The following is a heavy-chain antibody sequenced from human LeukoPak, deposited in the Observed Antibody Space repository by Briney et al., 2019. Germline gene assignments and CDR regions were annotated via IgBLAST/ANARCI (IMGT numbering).Heavy chain of an antibody. D-gene: IGHD1-1*01. CDR3: AREGYDAFDI. V-gene: IGHV3-48*03. J-gene: IGHJ3*02. Sequence: SRSLASAASASSSSSCEMGWDRPLEGEVMEWVSYISSSGTIYYADSVKGRFMISRDNAKNLLYLQMNSLGAEDTAVYYCAREGYDAFDIWGQGTMVTVSS. CDR2: ISSSGTI. CDR1: ASSSSSCE.